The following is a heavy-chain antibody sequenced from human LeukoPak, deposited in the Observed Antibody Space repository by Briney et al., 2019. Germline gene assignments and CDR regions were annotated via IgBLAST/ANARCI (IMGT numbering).Heavy chain of an antibody. V-gene: IGHV1-2*02. D-gene: IGHD3-10*01. CDR3: AREESMVRGVIYYYYYGMDV. J-gene: IGHJ6*02. CDR1: GYTFTGYY. CDR2: INPNSGGT. Sequence: ASVTVSCTASGYTFTGYYMHWVRQAPGQGLEWMGWINPNSGGTNYAQKFQGRVTMTRDTSISTAYMELSRLRPDDTAVYYCAREESMVRGVIYYYYYGMDVWGQGTTVTVSS.